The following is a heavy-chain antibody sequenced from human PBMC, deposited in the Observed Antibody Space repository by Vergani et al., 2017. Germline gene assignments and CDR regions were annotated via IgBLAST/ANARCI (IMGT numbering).Heavy chain of an antibody. CDR2: INPNSGGT. CDR1: GYTFTGYY. V-gene: IGHV1-2*02. CDR3: ARGRFGEPNFGEYYYGMDV. D-gene: IGHD3-10*01. J-gene: IGHJ6*02. Sequence: QVQLVQSGAEVKKPGASMKVSCKASGYTFTGYYMHWVRQAPGQGLEWMGWINPNSGGTNYAQKFQGRVTMTRDTSISTAYMELSRLRSDDTAVYYCARGRFGEPNFGEYYYGMDVWGQGTTVTVSS.